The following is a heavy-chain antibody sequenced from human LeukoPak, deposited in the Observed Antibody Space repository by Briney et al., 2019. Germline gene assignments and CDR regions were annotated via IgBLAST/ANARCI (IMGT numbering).Heavy chain of an antibody. J-gene: IGHJ4*02. V-gene: IGHV4-39*01. CDR1: GGSISSSSYY. CDR3: ARGSRQWLVRYFDY. D-gene: IGHD6-19*01. CDR2: IYYSGST. Sequence: SETLSLTCTVSGGSISSSSYYWGWIRQPPGKGLEWIGSIYYSGSTYYNPSLKSRVTISVDTSKNQFSLKLSSVTAADTAVYYCARGSRQWLVRYFDYWGQGTLVTVSS.